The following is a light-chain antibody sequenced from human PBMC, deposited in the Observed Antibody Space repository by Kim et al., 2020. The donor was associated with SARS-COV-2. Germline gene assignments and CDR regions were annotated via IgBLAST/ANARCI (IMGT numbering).Light chain of an antibody. CDR3: KQYNTYSPRT. V-gene: IGKV1-5*03. CDR1: QTIRNC. Sequence: DIQMTQSPSTLPASVGDRVTITCRASQTIRNCLAWYQQKPGTAPKVLIYNASTLESGVPSRFSGSGSGTEFTLTITSLQPADFATYYFKQYNTYSPRTFGHGTKVDIK. J-gene: IGKJ1*01. CDR2: NAS.